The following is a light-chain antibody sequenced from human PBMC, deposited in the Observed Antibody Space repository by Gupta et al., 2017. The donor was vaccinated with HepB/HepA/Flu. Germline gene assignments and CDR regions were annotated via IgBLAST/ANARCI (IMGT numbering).Light chain of an antibody. V-gene: IGLV3-21*03. CDR2: DDG. CDR3: QVWDSSSDPYV. Sequence: SYVLTQPPSVSVAPGKTASITCEGNNIGSKGVHWYQPRPVQAPVLFVHDDGDRPSGIPERFSGSSSGNTATLIISSVEAGDEADYYCQVWDSSSDPYVFGTGTKVTVL. J-gene: IGLJ1*01. CDR1: NIGSKG.